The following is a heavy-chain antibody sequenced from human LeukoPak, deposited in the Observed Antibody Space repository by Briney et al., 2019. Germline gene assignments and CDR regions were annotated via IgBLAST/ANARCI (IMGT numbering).Heavy chain of an antibody. V-gene: IGHV4-61*02. CDR3: ARVPKVYDFWSGYYTEGAYYYYMDV. J-gene: IGHJ6*03. Sequence: SETLSLTCTVSGGSISSGSYYWSWIRQPAGKGLEWIGRIYTSGSTNYNPSLKSRVTISVDTSKNQFSLKPSSVTAADTAVYYCARVPKVYDFWSGYYTEGAYYYYMDVWGKGTTVTVSS. CDR1: GGSISSGSYY. CDR2: IYTSGST. D-gene: IGHD3-3*01.